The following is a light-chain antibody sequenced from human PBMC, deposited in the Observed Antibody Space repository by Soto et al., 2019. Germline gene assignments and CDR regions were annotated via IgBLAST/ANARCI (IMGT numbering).Light chain of an antibody. V-gene: IGLV2-14*01. CDR2: AVT. CDR1: SSDVGGYNY. J-gene: IGLJ3*02. CDR3: SAYTARSTLV. Sequence: QSALTQPASVSGSPGQSITISCTGTSSDVGGYNYVSWYQQHPGKAPKLMIYAVTDRPSGVSSRFSGSKSGNTASLTISGLQAEDEADYYCSAYTARSTLVFGGGTKLTVL.